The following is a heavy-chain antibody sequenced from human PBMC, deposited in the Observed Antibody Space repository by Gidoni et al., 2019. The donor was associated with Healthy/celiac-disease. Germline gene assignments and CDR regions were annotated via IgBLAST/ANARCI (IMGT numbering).Heavy chain of an antibody. J-gene: IGHJ3*02. V-gene: IGHV4-34*01. CDR1: GGSFSGYY. Sequence: QVQLQQWGAGLLKPSETLSLTCAVYGGSFSGYYWSWIRQPPGKGLEWIGEINHSGSNNYNPSLKSRVTISVDTSKNQFSLKLSSVTAADTAVYYCARARIMITFGGVIVTDAFDIWGQGTMVTVSS. CDR3: ARARIMITFGGVIVTDAFDI. D-gene: IGHD3-16*02. CDR2: INHSGSN.